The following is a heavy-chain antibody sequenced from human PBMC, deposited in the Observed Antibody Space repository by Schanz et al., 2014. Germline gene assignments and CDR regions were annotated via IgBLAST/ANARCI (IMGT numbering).Heavy chain of an antibody. CDR2: ITSSGSNI. V-gene: IGHV3-11*01. CDR3: ARDSNVVTTPRAEY. CDR1: GFTFSDYY. D-gene: IGHD1-1*01. Sequence: QVHLVESGGGLVKPGGSLRLSCAGSGFTFSDYYMIWIRQAPGKGLEWVSYITSSGSNIYYADSVRGRFTMSRDNAKNSLYLQMNSLRADDTGVYYCARDSNVVTTPRAEYWGQGTLVTVSS. J-gene: IGHJ4*02.